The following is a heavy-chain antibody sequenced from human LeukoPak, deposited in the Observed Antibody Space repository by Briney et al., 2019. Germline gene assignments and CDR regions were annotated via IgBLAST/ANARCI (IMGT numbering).Heavy chain of an antibody. CDR3: ARAAYYYDSSGSRAFGI. CDR1: GFTVSSNY. V-gene: IGHV3-53*04. CDR2: IYSGGST. D-gene: IGHD3-22*01. J-gene: IGHJ3*02. Sequence: PGGSLRLSCAASGFTVSSNYMSWVRQAPGKGLEWVSVIYSGGSTYYADSVRGRFTISRHNSKNTLYLQMNSLRAEDTAVYYCARAAYYYDSSGSRAFGIWGQGTMVTVSS.